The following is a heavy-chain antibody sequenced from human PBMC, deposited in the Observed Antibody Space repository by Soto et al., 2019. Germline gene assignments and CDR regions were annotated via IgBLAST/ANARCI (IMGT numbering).Heavy chain of an antibody. Sequence: KASETLSLTCTVSGGSISSGGYYWSWIRQHPGKGLGWIGYIYYSGSTYYNPSLKSRVTISVDTSKNQFSLKLSSVTAADTAVYYCARGVGATLFFDYWGQGTLVTVSS. V-gene: IGHV4-31*03. CDR1: GGSISSGGYY. D-gene: IGHD1-26*01. CDR2: IYYSGST. J-gene: IGHJ4*02. CDR3: ARGVGATLFFDY.